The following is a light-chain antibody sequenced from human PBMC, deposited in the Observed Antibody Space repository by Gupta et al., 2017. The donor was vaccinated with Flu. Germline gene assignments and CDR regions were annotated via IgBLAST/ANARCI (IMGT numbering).Light chain of an antibody. CDR3: QQYKSYPYT. Sequence: IHMTQSPSTLSASVGDRVPITCRASQSISSWVVWYQQKPGTAPKILISKGSDLESGVPSRFSGSGSGTEFTITIDRVQPDDFATYYCQQYKSYPYTFGQGTKLEIK. CDR2: KGS. CDR1: QSISSW. J-gene: IGKJ2*01. V-gene: IGKV1-5*03.